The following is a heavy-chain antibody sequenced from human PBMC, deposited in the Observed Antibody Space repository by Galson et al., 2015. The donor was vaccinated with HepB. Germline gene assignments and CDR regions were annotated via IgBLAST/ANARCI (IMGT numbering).Heavy chain of an antibody. CDR1: EFSFSTYA. CDR3: ARAIKLPGTPENCFDL. CDR2: ISYHGREE. D-gene: IGHD6-13*01. J-gene: IGHJ3*01. Sequence: SLRLSCAASEFSFSTYAMHWVRQAPGRGLDWVAVISYHGREEYIADSVKGRFTISRDNSKDTLYLHMNSLRPEDTAVYYCARAIKLPGTPENCFDLWGHGIMVTVPS. V-gene: IGHV3-30*04.